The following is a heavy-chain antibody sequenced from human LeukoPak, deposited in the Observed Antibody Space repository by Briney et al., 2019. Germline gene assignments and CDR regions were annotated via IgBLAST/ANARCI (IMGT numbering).Heavy chain of an antibody. D-gene: IGHD2-2*01. Sequence: GESLQISCKGSGYSFTSYWIGWVRQMPGKGLEWMGIIYPGDSESEYSPSFQGQVTISADKSSSTAYLQWSSLKASDTAMYYCARVIDCSTTSCHYWDWGQGTLVTVSS. J-gene: IGHJ4*02. V-gene: IGHV5-51*01. CDR3: ARVIDCSTTSCHYWD. CDR1: GYSFTSYW. CDR2: IYPGDSES.